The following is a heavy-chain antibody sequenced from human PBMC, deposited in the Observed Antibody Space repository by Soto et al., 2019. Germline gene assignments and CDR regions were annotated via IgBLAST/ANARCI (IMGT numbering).Heavy chain of an antibody. Sequence: QLQLQESGPGLVKPSETLSLTCTVSGGSISSSSYYWGWIRQPPGKGLEWSGSIYYSGSTYYNPSLTRQVTIYVDTSKNQSSLKLSSVTAADTAGYYCARLAVAGPYYFDYWGQGTLVTVSS. V-gene: IGHV4-39*01. CDR1: GGSISSSSYY. J-gene: IGHJ4*02. CDR3: ARLAVAGPYYFDY. D-gene: IGHD6-19*01. CDR2: IYYSGST.